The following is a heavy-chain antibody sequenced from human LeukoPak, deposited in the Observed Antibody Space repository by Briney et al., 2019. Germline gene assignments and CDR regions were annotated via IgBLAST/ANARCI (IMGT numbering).Heavy chain of an antibody. D-gene: IGHD5-18*01. CDR1: GFTFSSYS. CDR2: ISSSSSSYI. J-gene: IGHJ4*02. CDR3: ARDPLHARLYSYGVE. Sequence: PGGSLRLSCAASGFTFSSYSMNWVRQAPGKGLEWVSSISSSSSSYIYYADSVKGRFTISRDNAKNSLYLQMNSLRAEDTAVYYCARDPLHARLYSYGVEWGQGTLVTVSS. V-gene: IGHV3-21*01.